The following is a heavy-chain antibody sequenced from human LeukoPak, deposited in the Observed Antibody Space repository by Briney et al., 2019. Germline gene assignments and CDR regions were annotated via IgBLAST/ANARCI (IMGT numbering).Heavy chain of an antibody. Sequence: ASVTVSCKASGYTFTSYAMHWVRQAPGQGLEWMGWINPNSGGTNYAQKFQGRVTMTRDTSISTAYMELSRLRSDDTALYYCARDFGGNTIYYYYYMDVWGKGTTVTVSS. J-gene: IGHJ6*03. CDR3: ARDFGGNTIYYYYYMDV. CDR1: GYTFTSYA. V-gene: IGHV1-2*02. CDR2: INPNSGGT. D-gene: IGHD4-23*01.